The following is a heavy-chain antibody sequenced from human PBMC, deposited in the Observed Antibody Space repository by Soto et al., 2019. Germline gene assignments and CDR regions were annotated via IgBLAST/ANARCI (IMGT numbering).Heavy chain of an antibody. D-gene: IGHD3-10*01. CDR3: AKSRSRDFDY. Sequence: EVQLLESGGGLVQPGGSLRLSCAASGFIFSNYAMHWVRQAPGKGLEWVSLISGTGGSTNYAESVKGRFTMSRDNSKNTLSLQMNSLRAEDTAVYYCAKSRSRDFDYWGQGTLVTVSS. J-gene: IGHJ4*02. V-gene: IGHV3-23*01. CDR1: GFIFSNYA. CDR2: ISGTGGST.